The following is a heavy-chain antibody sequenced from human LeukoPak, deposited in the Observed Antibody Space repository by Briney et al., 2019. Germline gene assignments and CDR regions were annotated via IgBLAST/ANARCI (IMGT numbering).Heavy chain of an antibody. CDR3: AKGGLVHRFDP. CDR1: GFTFSSYA. CDR2: ISGSGDNT. Sequence: PGGSLRLSCAASGFTFSSYAMSWVRQAPGKWLEWVSGISGSGDNTYYADSVKGRFTISRDNSKNTLYLQMNSLRADDTAVYYCAKGGLVHRFDPWGQGTLVTVSS. V-gene: IGHV3-23*01. J-gene: IGHJ5*02.